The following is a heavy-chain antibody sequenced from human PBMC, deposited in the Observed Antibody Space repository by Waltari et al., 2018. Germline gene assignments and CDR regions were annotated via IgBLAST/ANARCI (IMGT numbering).Heavy chain of an antibody. Sequence: QLQLQESGPGLVKASETLSLTCTVSGDSISSSSYYWGWVRQPPGKGLEWIGNMYYSGSTYYNPSLKSRVTISGETSKSQFSLKLSSVTAADTSMYYCVRHARTTSGGKHFDHWGQGMLVTVSP. V-gene: IGHV4-39*01. CDR3: VRHARTTSGGKHFDH. CDR2: MYYSGST. J-gene: IGHJ4*02. CDR1: GDSISSSSYY. D-gene: IGHD2-15*01.